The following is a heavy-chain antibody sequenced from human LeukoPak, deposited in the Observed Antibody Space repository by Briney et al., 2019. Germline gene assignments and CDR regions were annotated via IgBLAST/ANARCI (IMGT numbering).Heavy chain of an antibody. CDR1: SDSISSYY. V-gene: IGHV4-59*08. Sequence: SETLSLTCTVSSDSISSYYRSWIRQPPGKGLEWIGSIYYTGSTNYDPSLKSRVTISVDTSKNQFSLKLSSVTAADTAVYFCARRRRDFDYWGRGTLVTVSS. CDR2: IYYTGST. CDR3: ARRRRDFDY. J-gene: IGHJ4*02.